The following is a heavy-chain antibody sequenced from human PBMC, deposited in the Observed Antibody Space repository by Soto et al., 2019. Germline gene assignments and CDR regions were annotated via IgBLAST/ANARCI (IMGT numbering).Heavy chain of an antibody. V-gene: IGHV3-33*01. CDR1: GFTFSSYG. Sequence: QVQLVESGGGVVQPGRSLRLPCAASGFTFSSYGMHWVRQAPGKGREWVAVIWYDGSNKYYADSVKGRFTISRDNSKNTLYLQMNSLRAEDTAVYYCARNDLGYCSGGSCYSGWYFDLWGRGTLVTVSS. CDR3: ARNDLGYCSGGSCYSGWYFDL. J-gene: IGHJ2*01. CDR2: IWYDGSNK. D-gene: IGHD2-15*01.